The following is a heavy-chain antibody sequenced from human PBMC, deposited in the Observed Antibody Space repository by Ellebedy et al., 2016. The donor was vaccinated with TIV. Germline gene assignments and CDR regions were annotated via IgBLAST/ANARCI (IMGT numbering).Heavy chain of an antibody. CDR1: EFIFSNYA. D-gene: IGHD1-7*01. J-gene: IGHJ3*02. Sequence: GESLKISCVGTEFIFSNYAINWVRQAPGQGLEWVAVISDDGNQKYYADSVKGRFTISRDNSKNTLYLQMNSLRSEDTALYYCARENYYMSTDRLSVSLGAYDIWGPGTKVTVSS. V-gene: IGHV3-30-3*01. CDR3: ARENYYMSTDRLSVSLGAYDI. CDR2: ISDDGNQK.